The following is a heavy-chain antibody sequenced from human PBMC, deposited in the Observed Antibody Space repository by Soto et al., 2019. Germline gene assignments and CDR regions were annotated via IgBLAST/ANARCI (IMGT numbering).Heavy chain of an antibody. CDR2: IYSGGST. D-gene: IGHD2-15*01. Sequence: EVQLVESGGGLIQPGGSLRLSCAASGFTVSSNYMSWVRQAPGKGLEWVSVIYSGGSTYYADSVKGRFTISRDNSKNTLYLQMNGLRAEDTAVYYCARGGVYCSGGSCYSFWFDPWGQGTLVTVSS. CDR1: GFTVSSNY. V-gene: IGHV3-53*01. J-gene: IGHJ5*02. CDR3: ARGGVYCSGGSCYSFWFDP.